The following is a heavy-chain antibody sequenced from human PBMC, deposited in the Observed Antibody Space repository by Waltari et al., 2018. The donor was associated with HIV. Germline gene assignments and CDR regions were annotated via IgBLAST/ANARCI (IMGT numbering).Heavy chain of an antibody. CDR3: ARYSSAWTGFDY. V-gene: IGHV4-59*01. CDR1: GGSISNYY. CDR2: LYYPGST. J-gene: IGHJ4*02. D-gene: IGHD6-19*01. Sequence: QVPLQESGPGLVTPSETLSLICTVSGGSISNYYWAWTRQPPGKGLEWIGYLYYPGSTDYNPSLKSRVTISVDTSKNQFSLKLTSVTAADTAQYYCARYSSAWTGFDYWGQGTLVTVSS.